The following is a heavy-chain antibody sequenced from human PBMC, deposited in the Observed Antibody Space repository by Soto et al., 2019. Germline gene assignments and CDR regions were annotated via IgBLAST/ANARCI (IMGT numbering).Heavy chain of an antibody. CDR3: ARAWDVYSGYAYYFDY. Sequence: GGSLRLSCAASGFTFSSYSMNWVRQAPGKGLEWVSSISSSSSYIYYADSVKGRFTISRDNAKNSLYLQMNSLRAEDTAVYYCARAWDVYSGYAYYFDYWGQGTLVTVSS. CDR1: GFTFSSYS. CDR2: ISSSSSYI. J-gene: IGHJ4*02. D-gene: IGHD5-12*01. V-gene: IGHV3-21*01.